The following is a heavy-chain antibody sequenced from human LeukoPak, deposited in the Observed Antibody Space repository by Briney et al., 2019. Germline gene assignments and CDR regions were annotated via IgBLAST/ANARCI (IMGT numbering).Heavy chain of an antibody. V-gene: IGHV4-59*08. CDR1: GGSMSPYH. J-gene: IGHJ4*02. CDR3: ARAVSGRLDY. D-gene: IGHD6-19*01. Sequence: PSETLSLTCTVSGGSMSPYHWGWIRQPPGKGLEWTGYIYYSGSTNYNPSLKSRVTISVDTSKNQFSLKLRSVTAADTAIYYCARAVSGRLDYWGQGTLVTVSS. CDR2: IYYSGST.